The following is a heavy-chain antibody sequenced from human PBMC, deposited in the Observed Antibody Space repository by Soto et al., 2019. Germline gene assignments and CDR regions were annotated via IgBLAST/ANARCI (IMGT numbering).Heavy chain of an antibody. V-gene: IGHV3-48*02. CDR3: ARESRFLEWLSLNWFDP. J-gene: IGHJ5*02. D-gene: IGHD3-3*01. CDR2: ISSSSSTI. Sequence: GGSLRLSCAASGFTFSSYSMNWVRQAPGKGLERVSYISSSSSTIYYADSVKGRFTISRGNAKNPLYLQMNSLRDEDTAVYYCARESRFLEWLSLNWFDPWGQGTLVTVSS. CDR1: GFTFSSYS.